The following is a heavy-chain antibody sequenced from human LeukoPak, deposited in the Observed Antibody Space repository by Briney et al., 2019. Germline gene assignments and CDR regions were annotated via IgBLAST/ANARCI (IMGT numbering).Heavy chain of an antibody. CDR3: ARGDYYGSGSYAYAFDI. Sequence: ASVKVSCKASGGTFSSYAISWVRQAPGQGLEWMGGIIPIFGTANYAQKFQGRVTNTADKSTSTAYMELSSLRSEDTAVYYCARGDYYGSGSYAYAFDIWGQGTMVTVSS. CDR1: GGTFSSYA. D-gene: IGHD3-10*01. V-gene: IGHV1-69*06. J-gene: IGHJ3*02. CDR2: IIPIFGTA.